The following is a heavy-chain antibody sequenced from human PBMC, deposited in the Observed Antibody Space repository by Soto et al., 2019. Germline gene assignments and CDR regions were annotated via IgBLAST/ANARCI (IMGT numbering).Heavy chain of an antibody. V-gene: IGHV4-59*01. D-gene: IGHD3-22*01. J-gene: IGHJ3*02. CDR2: MSYSGST. Sequence: PSETLSLTCTVSGGSNSSYYWSWIRQSPGKGLEWIGYMSYSGSTTYNPSLKSRVTISLHTSNNQFSLDLNSVTAADTAVYYCARVGGGGTYYYDSSGYYYHAFDIWGQGTMVTVSS. CDR1: GGSNSSYY. CDR3: ARVGGGGTYYYDSSGYYYHAFDI.